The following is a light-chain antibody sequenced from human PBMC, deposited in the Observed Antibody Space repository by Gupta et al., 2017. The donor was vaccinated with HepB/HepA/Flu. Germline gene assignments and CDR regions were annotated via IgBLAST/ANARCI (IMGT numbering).Light chain of an antibody. CDR2: AAS. V-gene: IGKV1-27*01. Sequence: DIQMTQSPSSLSASVGDRVTITCRASQGISNYLAWYQQKPGKVPKLRIYAASTLQSGVPSRFSGSGSGTDFTLTISSMQPEDVATYDCHCPWTFGQGTKVEIK. CDR3: HCPWT. CDR1: QGISNY. J-gene: IGKJ1*01.